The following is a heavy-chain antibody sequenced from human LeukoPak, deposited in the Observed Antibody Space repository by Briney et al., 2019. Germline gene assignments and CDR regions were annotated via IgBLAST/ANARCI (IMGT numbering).Heavy chain of an antibody. CDR2: IYNSGST. V-gene: IGHV4-39*01. Sequence: SETLSLTCSVSGGSISSSTYYWGWIRQPPGKGLEWIGNIYNSGSTYYNPSLKSRVTISVDTSKNQFSLELNSVTPEDTAVYYCASGRSMDVWGQGTTVTVSS. J-gene: IGHJ6*02. CDR3: ASGRSMDV. D-gene: IGHD1-26*01. CDR1: GGSISSSTYY.